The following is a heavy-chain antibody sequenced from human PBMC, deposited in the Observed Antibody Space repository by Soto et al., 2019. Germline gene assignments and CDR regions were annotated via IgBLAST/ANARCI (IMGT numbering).Heavy chain of an antibody. J-gene: IGHJ6*03. Sequence: GASVKVSCKASGYTFTIYGISWVRQAPGQGLEWMGWISAYNGNTNYAQKLQGRVTMTTDTSTSTAYMELRSLRSNDTAVYYCARARPITMVRGYYMDVWGKGTTVTVSS. CDR2: ISAYNGNT. D-gene: IGHD3-10*01. CDR3: ARARPITMVRGYYMDV. CDR1: GYTFTIYG. V-gene: IGHV1-18*01.